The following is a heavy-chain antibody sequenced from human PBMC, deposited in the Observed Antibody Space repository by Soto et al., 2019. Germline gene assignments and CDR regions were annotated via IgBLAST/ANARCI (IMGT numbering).Heavy chain of an antibody. CDR1: GGSISSGDYY. Sequence: LSLTCTVSGGSISSGDYYWSWMRQPPGKGLEWIGYIYYSGSTYYNPSLNSRVTISVDTSKNQFSLKLSSVTAADTAVYYCARVRVDYYDSSGYYLFDYWGQGTLVTVSS. J-gene: IGHJ4*02. V-gene: IGHV4-30-4*01. CDR2: IYYSGST. D-gene: IGHD3-22*01. CDR3: ARVRVDYYDSSGYYLFDY.